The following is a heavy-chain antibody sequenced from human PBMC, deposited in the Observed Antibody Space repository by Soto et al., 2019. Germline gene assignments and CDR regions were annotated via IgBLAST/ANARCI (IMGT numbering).Heavy chain of an antibody. D-gene: IGHD3-9*01. J-gene: IGHJ6*02. CDR1: GGTFSSYA. CDR3: ARTHQALRYFELYYYYGMDV. CDR2: IIPIFGTA. V-gene: IGHV1-69*13. Sequence: SVKVSCKASGGTFSSYAISWVRQAPGQGLEWMGGIIPIFGTANYAQKFQGRVTITADESTSTAYMELSSLRSEDTAVYYCARTHQALRYFELYYYYGMDVWGQGTTVTV.